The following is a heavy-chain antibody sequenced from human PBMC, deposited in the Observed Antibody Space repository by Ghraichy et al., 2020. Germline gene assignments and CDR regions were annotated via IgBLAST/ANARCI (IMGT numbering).Heavy chain of an antibody. J-gene: IGHJ4*02. V-gene: IGHV3-74*01. D-gene: IGHD2-2*01. CDR3: ARAAPYCSSTTCIDY. Sequence: GGSLRLSCSASGFTFSNIWIHWVRQSPGKGLVWVSRIYGDGTDTTYADSVKGRFTISGDSAKNTLYLQMNSLRAEDPAVYYCARAAPYCSSTTCIDYWGQGTLVTVSS. CDR1: GFTFSNIW. CDR2: IYGDGTDT.